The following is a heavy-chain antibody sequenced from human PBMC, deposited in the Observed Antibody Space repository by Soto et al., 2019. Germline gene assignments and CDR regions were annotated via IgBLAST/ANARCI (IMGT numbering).Heavy chain of an antibody. CDR1: GGSISSSNW. V-gene: IGHV4-4*02. Sequence: SETLSLTCAVSGGSISSSNWWSWVRQPPGKGLEWIGEIYHSGSTNYNPSLKSRVTISVDKSKNQFSLKLSSVTAADTAVYYCASLLYYDILTGYYRGKYYFDYWGQGTLVTVSS. CDR2: IYHSGST. D-gene: IGHD3-9*01. CDR3: ASLLYYDILTGYYRGKYYFDY. J-gene: IGHJ4*02.